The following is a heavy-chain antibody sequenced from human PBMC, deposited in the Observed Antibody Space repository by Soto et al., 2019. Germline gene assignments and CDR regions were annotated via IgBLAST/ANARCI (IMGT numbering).Heavy chain of an antibody. V-gene: IGHV1-18*01. Sequence: ASVKVSCKASGYTFTSYGISWVRQAPGQGLEWMGWISAYNGNTNYAQKLQGRVTMTTDTSTSTAYMELRSLRSDDTAVYYCARHGWAGTTGKDAFDIWGQGTMVTVSS. CDR1: GYTFTSYG. CDR3: ARHGWAGTTGKDAFDI. CDR2: ISAYNGNT. J-gene: IGHJ3*02. D-gene: IGHD1-7*01.